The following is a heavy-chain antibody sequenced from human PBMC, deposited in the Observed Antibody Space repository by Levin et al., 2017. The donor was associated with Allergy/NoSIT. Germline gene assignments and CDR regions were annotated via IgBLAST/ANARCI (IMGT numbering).Heavy chain of an antibody. Sequence: PSETLSLTCAASGFTFSNAWMSWVRQAPGKGLEWVGRIKSKTDGGTTDYAAPVKGRFTISRDDSKNTLYLQMNSLKTEDTAVYYCTTLTYHGGWLVHGGVDYWGQGTLVTVSS. V-gene: IGHV3-15*01. D-gene: IGHD6-19*01. J-gene: IGHJ4*02. CDR1: GFTFSNAW. CDR3: TTLTYHGGWLVHGGVDY. CDR2: IKSKTDGGTT.